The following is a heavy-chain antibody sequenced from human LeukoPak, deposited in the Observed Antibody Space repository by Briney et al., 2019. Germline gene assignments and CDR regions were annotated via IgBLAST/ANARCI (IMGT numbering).Heavy chain of an antibody. CDR1: GDSISGYH. J-gene: IGHJ4*02. CDR2: ISYSGST. D-gene: IGHD3-16*01. Sequence: SETLSLTCTVSGDSISGYHWSWIRQPPGKGLEWIGYISYSGSTKYNPSLKSRVIISVDTFKNQFSLNLSSLTAADTAVYYCARVGRGDHTWGSYSFDYWGQGTLVTVSS. V-gene: IGHV4-59*01. CDR3: ARVGRGDHTWGSYSFDY.